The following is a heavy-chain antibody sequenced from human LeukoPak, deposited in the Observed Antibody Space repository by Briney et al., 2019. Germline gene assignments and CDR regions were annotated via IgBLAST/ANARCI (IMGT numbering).Heavy chain of an antibody. V-gene: IGHV3-23*01. Sequence: PGGSLRLACAASGFTLSSYGMGWVRQGPGKGLEWVSGISGDGGSTYYADSVKGRFTTARDNSKNTLYMQMNSLRAEDTAVYYCTKVPGYIYAPICIGPQGQGTLVTVSS. J-gene: IGHJ5*02. CDR2: ISGDGGST. CDR1: GFTLSSYG. CDR3: TKVPGYIYAPICIGP. D-gene: IGHD5-18*01.